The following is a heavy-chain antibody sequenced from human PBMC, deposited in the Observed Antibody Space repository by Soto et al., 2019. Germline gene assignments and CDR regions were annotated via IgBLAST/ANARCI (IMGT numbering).Heavy chain of an antibody. V-gene: IGHV3-21*01. CDR1: GFTFSSYS. CDR2: ISSSSSYI. Sequence: EVQLVESGGGLVKPGGSLRLSCAASGFTFSSYSMNWVRQAPGKGLEWVSSISSSSSYIYYADSVKGRFTISRDNAKNSLYLQMNSPRAEDTAVYYCARDGGKGAAAGTLDYWGQGTLVTVSS. CDR3: ARDGGKGAAAGTLDY. J-gene: IGHJ4*02. D-gene: IGHD6-13*01.